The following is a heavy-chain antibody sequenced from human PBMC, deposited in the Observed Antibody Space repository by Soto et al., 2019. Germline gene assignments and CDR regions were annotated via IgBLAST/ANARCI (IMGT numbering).Heavy chain of an antibody. CDR1: GGSISSYY. J-gene: IGHJ4*02. Sequence: SETLSLTCTVSGGSISSYYWSWIRQPPGKGLEWIGYVYYSGSTNYNPSLKSRVTISVDTSKNQFSPKLSSVTAADTAVYYCARRSSSWTEYYFDYWGQGTLVTVSS. CDR3: ARRSSSWTEYYFDY. CDR2: VYYSGST. V-gene: IGHV4-59*01. D-gene: IGHD6-13*01.